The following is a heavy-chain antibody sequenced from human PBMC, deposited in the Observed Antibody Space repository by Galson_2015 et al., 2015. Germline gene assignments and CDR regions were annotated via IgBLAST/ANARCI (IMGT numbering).Heavy chain of an antibody. CDR1: GYTFTSYG. CDR3: ARDTVVVVVAAAEVQTFDY. D-gene: IGHD2-15*01. J-gene: IGHJ4*02. V-gene: IGHV1-18*01. CDR2: ISAYNGNT. Sequence: SVKVSCKASGYTFTSYGISWVRQAPGQGLEWMGWISAYNGNTNYAQKLQGRVTMTTDTSTSTAYMELRSLRSDDTAVYYCARDTVVVVVAAAEVQTFDYWGQGTLVTVSS.